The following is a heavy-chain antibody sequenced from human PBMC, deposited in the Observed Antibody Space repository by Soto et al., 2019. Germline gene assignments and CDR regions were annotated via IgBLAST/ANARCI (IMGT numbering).Heavy chain of an antibody. CDR2: IYYSGDT. CDR3: ARAIYSTAGNYYYYYYMDV. V-gene: IGHV4-59*01. D-gene: IGHD4-4*01. J-gene: IGHJ6*03. Sequence: SETLSLTCTVSGGSLSSYYWSWIRQPPGKGLEWIGYIYYSGDTNYNPSLKSRLTISVDTSKNQFSLKLSSVTAADTAVYYCARAIYSTAGNYYYYYYMDVWGKGTTVTVSS. CDR1: GGSLSSYY.